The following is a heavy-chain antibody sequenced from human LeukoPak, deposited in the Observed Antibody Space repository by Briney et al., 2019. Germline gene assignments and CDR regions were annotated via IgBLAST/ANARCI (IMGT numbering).Heavy chain of an antibody. CDR3: AFGRDGYAHFLDY. J-gene: IGHJ4*02. D-gene: IGHD5-24*01. CDR1: GYRFSNYA. V-gene: IGHV3-23*01. CDR2: VTGSGADT. Sequence: PGGSLRLSCSTSGYRFSNYAMSWVRQAPGKGLEWVSAVTGSGADTYYAGSVQGRFTASRDNTKNTLFLHMNNLRAEDTAKYYCAFGRDGYAHFLDYWGQGTLVTVSS.